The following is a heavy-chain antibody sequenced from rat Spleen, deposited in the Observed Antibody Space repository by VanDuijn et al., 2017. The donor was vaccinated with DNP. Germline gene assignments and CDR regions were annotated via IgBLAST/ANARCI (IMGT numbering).Heavy chain of an antibody. CDR3: ARRWYFDF. CDR2: VSYDGGST. Sequence: EVQLVESGGGLVQPGRSLKLSCAASGFTFSNYGMAWVRQAPKKGLEWVAYVSYDGGSTYYRDSVKGRFTISRDNAKSTLYLQMNSLRAEDTATYYCARRWYFDFWGPGTMVTVSS. V-gene: IGHV5-22*01. J-gene: IGHJ1*01. CDR1: GFTFSNYG.